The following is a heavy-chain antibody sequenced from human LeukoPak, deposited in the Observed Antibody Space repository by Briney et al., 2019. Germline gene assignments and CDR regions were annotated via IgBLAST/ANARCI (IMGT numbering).Heavy chain of an antibody. V-gene: IGHV3-23*01. Sequence: GGSLRLSCAASGFTFSSYAMTWVRQAPGKGLEWVSAISVSGGNTYYAYSVKGRFTISRDNSKNTLYLQMSSLRAEDTAVYYCAKETIFRGVMGYWGQGTLVTVS. CDR2: ISVSGGNT. CDR1: GFTFSSYA. J-gene: IGHJ4*02. D-gene: IGHD3-10*01. CDR3: AKETIFRGVMGY.